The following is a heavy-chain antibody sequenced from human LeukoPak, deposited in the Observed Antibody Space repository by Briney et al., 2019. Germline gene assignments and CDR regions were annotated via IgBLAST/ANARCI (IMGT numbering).Heavy chain of an antibody. Sequence: PSETLSLTCAVYGGSFSGYYWGWIRQPPGKGLEWIGEINHSGSTNYNPSLKSRVTISVDTSKNQFSLKLSSVTAADTAVYYCARVRDTMVRGVIANWGQGTLVTVSS. CDR3: ARVRDTMVRGVIAN. V-gene: IGHV4-34*01. D-gene: IGHD3-10*01. J-gene: IGHJ4*02. CDR2: INHSGST. CDR1: GGSFSGYY.